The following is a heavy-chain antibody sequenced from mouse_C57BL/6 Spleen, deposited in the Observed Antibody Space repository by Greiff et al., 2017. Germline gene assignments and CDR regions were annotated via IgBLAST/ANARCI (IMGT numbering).Heavy chain of an antibody. CDR1: GFTFSDYG. CDR2: ISSGSSTI. J-gene: IGHJ4*01. D-gene: IGHD2-2*01. Sequence: EVMLVESGGGLVKPGGSLKLSCAASGFTFSDYGMHWVRQAPEKGLEWVAYISSGSSTIYYADTVKGRFTISRDNAKNTLFLQMTSLRSEDTAMYYCARLGLPRYAMDYWGQGTSVTVSS. V-gene: IGHV5-17*01. CDR3: ARLGLPRYAMDY.